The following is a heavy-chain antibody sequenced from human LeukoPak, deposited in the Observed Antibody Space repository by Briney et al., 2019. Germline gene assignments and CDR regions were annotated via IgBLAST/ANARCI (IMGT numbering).Heavy chain of an antibody. CDR2: INAGNGNT. J-gene: IGHJ3*02. CDR1: GYTFTSYA. D-gene: IGHD6-19*01. CDR3: ARIAVAGTIGEDAFDI. V-gene: IGHV1-3*01. Sequence: ASVKVSCKASGYTFTSYAMHWVRQAPGQRLEWMGWINAGNGNTKYSQKFQGRVTITRDTSASTAYMELSSLRSEDTAVYYCARIAVAGTIGEDAFDIWGQGTMVTVSS.